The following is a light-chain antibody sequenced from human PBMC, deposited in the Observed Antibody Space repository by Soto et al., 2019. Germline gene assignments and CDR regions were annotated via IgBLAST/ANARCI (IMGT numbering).Light chain of an antibody. V-gene: IGKV1-5*03. J-gene: IGKJ4*01. CDR1: ESISTW. CDR3: QHYSAYPLT. CDR2: KAS. Sequence: DTQMTQSPSTLSASVGDRVTISCRASESISTWLAWYQQKPGKAPNLLIQKASSLESGAPSRFSGSGSGKEFTLTISSLQPDDFATYYCQHYSAYPLTFGERTNVEIK.